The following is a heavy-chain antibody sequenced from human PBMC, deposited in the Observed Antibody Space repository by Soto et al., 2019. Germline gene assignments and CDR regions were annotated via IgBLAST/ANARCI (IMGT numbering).Heavy chain of an antibody. CDR3: ARDRLDIVATITGGLDY. CDR1: GYTFTSYY. Sequence: QVQLVQSGAEVKKPGASVKVSCKASGYTFTSYYMHWVRQAPGQGLEWMGIINPSGGSTSYAQKFQGRFTMTRDTSTSTVYMELSSLRSEDTAVYYCARDRLDIVATITGGLDYWGQGTLVTVSS. CDR2: INPSGGST. D-gene: IGHD5-12*01. J-gene: IGHJ4*02. V-gene: IGHV1-46*01.